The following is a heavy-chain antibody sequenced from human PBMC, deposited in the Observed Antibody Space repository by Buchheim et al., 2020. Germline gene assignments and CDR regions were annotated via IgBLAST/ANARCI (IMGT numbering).Heavy chain of an antibody. D-gene: IGHD1-26*01. V-gene: IGHV3-30-3*01. CDR1: GFTFSSYA. Sequence: QVQLVESGGGVVQPGRSLRLSCAASGFTFSSYAMHWVRQAPGKGLEWVAVISYDGSNKYYADSVKGRFTISRDNSKNTLYLQMNSLRAEGTAVYYCARDGGSYYADWYFDLWGRGTL. J-gene: IGHJ2*01. CDR2: ISYDGSNK. CDR3: ARDGGSYYADWYFDL.